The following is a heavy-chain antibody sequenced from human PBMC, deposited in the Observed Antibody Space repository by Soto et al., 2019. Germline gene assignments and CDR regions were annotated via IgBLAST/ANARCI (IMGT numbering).Heavy chain of an antibody. D-gene: IGHD3-16*01. CDR1: GYSLTSYW. V-gene: IGHV5-10-1*01. J-gene: IGHJ3*02. CDR3: ARTPNYDYVWGSYSQTDAFDI. CDR2: IDPSDSYT. Sequence: GESLKISCKGSGYSLTSYWISWVRQMPGKGLEWMGRIDPSDSYTNYSPSFQGHVTISADKSISTAYLQWSSLKASDTAMYYCARTPNYDYVWGSYSQTDAFDIWGQGTMVTVS.